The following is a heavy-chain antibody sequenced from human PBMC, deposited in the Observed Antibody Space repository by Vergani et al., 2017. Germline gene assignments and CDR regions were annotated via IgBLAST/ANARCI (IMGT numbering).Heavy chain of an antibody. V-gene: IGHV3-48*01. Sequence: EVQLVESGGGLVQPGGSLRLSCAASGFTFSSYSMNWVRQAPGKGLEWVSYISSSSSTIYYADSVKGRFTISRDNAKNSLYLQMNSLRAEDTAVYYCARDRPYFRVAADYGHYYYGMDVWGQG. CDR3: ARDRPYFRVAADYGHYYYGMDV. CDR2: ISSSSSTI. J-gene: IGHJ6*02. CDR1: GFTFSSYS. D-gene: IGHD2-15*01.